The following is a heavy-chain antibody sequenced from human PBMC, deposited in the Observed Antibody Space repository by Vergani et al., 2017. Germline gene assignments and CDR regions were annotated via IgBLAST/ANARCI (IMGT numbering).Heavy chain of an antibody. V-gene: IGHV3-7*03. D-gene: IGHD3-3*01. CDR2: IKQDVSEK. J-gene: IGHJ6*02. CDR1: GFTFSSYW. Sequence: EVQLVESGGGLVQPGGSLRLSCAASGFTFSSYWMSWVRQAPGKGLEWVANIKQDVSEKYYVDSVKGRFTISRANAKNSLYLQMNSLRAEDTAVYYCAREGFLEWLLVGGMDVWGQGTTVTVSS. CDR3: AREGFLEWLLVGGMDV.